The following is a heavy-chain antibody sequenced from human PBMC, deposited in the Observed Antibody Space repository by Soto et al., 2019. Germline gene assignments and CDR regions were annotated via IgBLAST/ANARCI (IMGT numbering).Heavy chain of an antibody. V-gene: IGHV3-30-3*01. D-gene: IGHD6-13*01. CDR3: ARAALSGYSSSWADY. CDR2: IAYDGSNE. Sequence: GGSLRLSCAASGLTFNNYAMHWVRQAPGKGLEWVAIIAYDGSNEYYAESVRGRFTISRDNSKNTLYLQMDSLRAEDTAVYYCARAALSGYSSSWADYWGQGTLVTVSS. CDR1: GLTFNNYA. J-gene: IGHJ4*02.